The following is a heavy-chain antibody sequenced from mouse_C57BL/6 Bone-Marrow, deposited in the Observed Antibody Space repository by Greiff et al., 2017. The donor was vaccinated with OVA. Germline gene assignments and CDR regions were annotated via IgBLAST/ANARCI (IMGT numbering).Heavy chain of an antibody. D-gene: IGHD3-2*02. J-gene: IGHJ3*01. CDR3: ARESSGYVAY. Sequence: QVQLKQPGAELVKPGASVKLSCKASGYTFTSYWLHWVKQRPGRGLAWIGRIDPNRGGTKYNEKFKSKATLTVDKPSRTAYMQLSSLTSEDAAVYYCARESSGYVAYWGQGTLVTVSA. CDR1: GYTFTSYW. V-gene: IGHV1-72*01. CDR2: IDPNRGGT.